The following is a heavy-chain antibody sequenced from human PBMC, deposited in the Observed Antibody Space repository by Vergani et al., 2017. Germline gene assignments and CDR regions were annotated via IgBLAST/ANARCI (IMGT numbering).Heavy chain of an antibody. CDR3: ARDPRGNSDWYYYGMDV. CDR1: GGTFSSYA. CDR2: IIPIFGTA. D-gene: IGHD4-23*01. J-gene: IGHJ6*02. Sequence: QVQLVQSGAEVKKPGSSVKVSCKASGGTFSSYAISWVRQAPGQGLEWMGGIIPIFGTANYAQKFQGRVTITADESTSTAYMELSSLRSEDTAVYYCARDPRGNSDWYYYGMDVWGQGTTVTVSS. V-gene: IGHV1-69*01.